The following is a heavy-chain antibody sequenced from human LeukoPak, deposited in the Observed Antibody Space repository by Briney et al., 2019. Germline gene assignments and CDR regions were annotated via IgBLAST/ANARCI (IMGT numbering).Heavy chain of an antibody. J-gene: IGHJ6*03. CDR2: ISAYNGNT. CDR3: ARLKGYDSSGYLYYYYYMDV. D-gene: IGHD3-22*01. Sequence: GASVKVSCKASGYTFTSYGISWVRQAPGQGLEWMGWISAYNGNTNYAQKLQGRVTMTTDTSTSTAYRELRSLRSDDTAVYYCARLKGYDSSGYLYYYYYMDVWGKGTTVTVSS. CDR1: GYTFTSYG. V-gene: IGHV1-18*01.